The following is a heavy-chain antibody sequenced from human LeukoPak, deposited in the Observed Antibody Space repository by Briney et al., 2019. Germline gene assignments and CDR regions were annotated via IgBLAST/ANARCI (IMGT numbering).Heavy chain of an antibody. V-gene: IGHV3-30*18. D-gene: IGHD2-15*01. J-gene: IGHJ3*02. CDR2: ISYDGSNK. CDR1: GFTFSSYG. Sequence: GGSLRLSCAASGFTFSSYGMHWVRQAPGKGLEWVAVISYDGSNKYYADSVKGRFTISRDNSKNTLYLQMNSLRAEDTAVYYCAKCSGGSCFYDAFDIWGQGTMVTVSS. CDR3: AKCSGGSCFYDAFDI.